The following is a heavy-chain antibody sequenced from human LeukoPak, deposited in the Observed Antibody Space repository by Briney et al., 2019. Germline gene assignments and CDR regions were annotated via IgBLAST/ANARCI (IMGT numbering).Heavy chain of an antibody. CDR2: TYSDSST. J-gene: IGHJ3*02. CDR3: VRKNRDFNAAFDI. V-gene: IGHV3-53*01. Sequence: GGSLRLSCAASGFTVSNNYMSWVRQAPGKGLEWASITYSDSSTNYADSVKGRFTISRDTSQNTLSLQMNSLRAEDTAVYYCVRKNRDFNAAFDIWGQGTVVTVSS. D-gene: IGHD2-21*02. CDR1: GFTVSNNY.